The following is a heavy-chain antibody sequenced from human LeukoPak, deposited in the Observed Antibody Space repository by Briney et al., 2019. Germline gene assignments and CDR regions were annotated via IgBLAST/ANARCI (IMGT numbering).Heavy chain of an antibody. CDR2: ISAYNGNT. J-gene: IGHJ5*02. D-gene: IGHD6-13*01. V-gene: IGHV1-18*01. CDR3: ERDGSSSSWGTFGP. Sequence: ASVKVSCKASGYTFTSYDISWVRQAPGQGLEWMGWISAYNGNTNYAQKLQGRVTMTTDTSTSTAYMELSSLRSEDTAVYYCERDGSSSSWGTFGPWGQGTLVTVSS. CDR1: GYTFTSYD.